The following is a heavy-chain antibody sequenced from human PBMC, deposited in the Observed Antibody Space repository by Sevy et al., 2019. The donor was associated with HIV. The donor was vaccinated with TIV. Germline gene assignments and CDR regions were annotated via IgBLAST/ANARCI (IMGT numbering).Heavy chain of an antibody. CDR3: XXXXXXXXXPLYGMDV. V-gene: IGHV1-24*01. J-gene: IGHJ6*02. Sequence: ASVKVSCMVSGYTLSKLSMHWVRQAPGKGPEWMGGFDPEGGETIYAQKFQGRVTMTEDTSTDTAYMELSSLRSEDTXXXXXXXXXXXXXXPLYGMDVWGQGTTVTVSS. CDR1: GYTLSKLS. CDR2: FDPEGGET.